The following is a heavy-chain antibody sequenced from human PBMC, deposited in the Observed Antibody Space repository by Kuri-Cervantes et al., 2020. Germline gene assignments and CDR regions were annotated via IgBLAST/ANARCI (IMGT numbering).Heavy chain of an antibody. CDR1: GYTFTSYD. CDR3: AADSGSYRGWFDP. D-gene: IGHD1-26*01. V-gene: IGHV1-8*01. J-gene: IGHJ5*02. CDR2: MNPNSGNT. Sequence: ASVKVSCKASGYTFTSYDINWVRQATGQGLEWMGWMNPNSGNTGYARKFQGRVTMTRNTSISTAYMELSSLRSEDTAVYYCAADSGSYRGWFDPWGQGTLVTVSS.